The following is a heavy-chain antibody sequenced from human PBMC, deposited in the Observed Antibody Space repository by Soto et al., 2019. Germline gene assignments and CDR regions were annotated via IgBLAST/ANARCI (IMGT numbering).Heavy chain of an antibody. V-gene: IGHV4-34*01. D-gene: IGHD2-2*01. CDR1: GGSFRGYS. CDR3: ARGRQVTPAALFKRAGDYSMDV. Sequence: QVQLQQWGAGLLKPPETLSLTCAVYGGSFRGYSWTWIRQPPGKGLEWIGEVNHSGSTYYSPSLMSRGTLSIDTSKNQFSLKLSSVTAADTAVYYCARGRQVTPAALFKRAGDYSMDVWGQGTTVTVSS. CDR2: VNHSGST. J-gene: IGHJ6*02.